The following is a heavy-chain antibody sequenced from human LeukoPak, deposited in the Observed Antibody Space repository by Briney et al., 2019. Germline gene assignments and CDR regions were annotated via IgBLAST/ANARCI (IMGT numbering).Heavy chain of an antibody. CDR1: GFTFGDYA. V-gene: IGHV3-49*04. CDR3: ARYYYESSGMDLDY. CDR2: IRSKAYGGTT. D-gene: IGHD3-22*01. Sequence: PGGSLRLSCTASGFTFGDYAMSWVRQAPGKGLEWVGFIRSKAYGGTTEYAASVKGRFTISRDDSKSIAYLQMNSLKTEDTAVYFCARYYYESSGMDLDYWGQGTLVTVSS. J-gene: IGHJ4*02.